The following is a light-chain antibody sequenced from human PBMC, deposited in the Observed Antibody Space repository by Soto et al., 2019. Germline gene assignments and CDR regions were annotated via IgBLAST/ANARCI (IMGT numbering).Light chain of an antibody. J-gene: IGKJ5*01. Sequence: EVVLTQAPATLSLSPGERATLACRASQSVRTSLAWDQHKPGQAPRLVIYDASLRANGVPARFGGSGSWTDFTLTINSLEPEDFAVYYCQQRNVWPPITFGQGTRLEIK. CDR2: DAS. CDR3: QQRNVWPPIT. V-gene: IGKV3-11*01. CDR1: QSVRTS.